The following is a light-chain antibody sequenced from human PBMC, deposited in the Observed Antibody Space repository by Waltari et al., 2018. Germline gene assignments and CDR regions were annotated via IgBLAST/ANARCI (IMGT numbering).Light chain of an antibody. CDR2: DVS. CDR3: CSFTSSSTWV. V-gene: IGLV2-14*03. CDR1: TSAIAGYNY. Sequence: QSALTQPASVSGSSGQSITIPCPGTTSAIAGYNYVSWYQQHPGKAPKLIIFDVSSRPSGVSNRFSGSKSANTASLIISGLQAEDEADYYCCSFTSSSTWVFGGGTKLTVL. J-gene: IGLJ3*02.